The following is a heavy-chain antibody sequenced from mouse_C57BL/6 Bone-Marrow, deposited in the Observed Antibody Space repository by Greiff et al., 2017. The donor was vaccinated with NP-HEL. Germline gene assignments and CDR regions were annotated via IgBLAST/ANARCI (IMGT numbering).Heavy chain of an antibody. J-gene: IGHJ2*01. CDR1: GYTFTDYY. V-gene: IGHV1-76*01. Sequence: VKLQESGAELVRPGASVKLSCKASGYTFTDYYINWVKQRPGQGLEWIARIYPGSGNTYYNEKFKGKATLTAEKSSSTAYMQLSSLTSEDSAVYFCAREGSTVDYWGQGTTLTVSS. D-gene: IGHD1-1*01. CDR3: AREGSTVDY. CDR2: IYPGSGNT.